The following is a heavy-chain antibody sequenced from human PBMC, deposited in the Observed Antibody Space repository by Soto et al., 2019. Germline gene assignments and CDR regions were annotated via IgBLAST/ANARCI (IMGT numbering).Heavy chain of an antibody. CDR3: ARGTEGGISTSCYAGPCNWFDP. CDR2: IYHSGST. J-gene: IGHJ5*02. CDR1: GGSISSGGYS. D-gene: IGHD2-2*01. Sequence: PSETLSLTCAVSGGSISSGGYSWSWIRQPPGKGLEWIGYIYHSGSTYYNPSLKSRVTISVDRSKNQFSLKLSSVTAADTAVYYCARGTEGGISTSCYAGPCNWFDPWGQGTLVTVSS. V-gene: IGHV4-30-2*01.